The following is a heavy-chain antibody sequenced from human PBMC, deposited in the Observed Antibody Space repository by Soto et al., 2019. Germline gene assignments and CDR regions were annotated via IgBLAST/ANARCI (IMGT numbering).Heavy chain of an antibody. CDR1: GFTFSSYG. CDR3: ARDREDYSKKIALIFDY. Sequence: GGSLRLSCAASGFTFSSYGMHWVRQAPGKGLEWVAVIWYDGSNKYYADSVKGRFTISRDNSKNTLYLQMNSLRAEDTAGYYCARDREDYSKKIALIFDYWGQGTLVTVSS. V-gene: IGHV3-33*01. D-gene: IGHD4-4*01. J-gene: IGHJ4*02. CDR2: IWYDGSNK.